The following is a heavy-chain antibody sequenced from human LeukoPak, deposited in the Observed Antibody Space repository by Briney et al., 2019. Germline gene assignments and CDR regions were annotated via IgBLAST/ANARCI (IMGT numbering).Heavy chain of an antibody. J-gene: IGHJ4*02. Sequence: PSETLSLTCTVSGGSISTFFWTWIRQSAGKGLEWIGRIYMGTTYYNPSVESRATISADTSNNRFSLKLTSLTAADTAVYYCARGTETTSSSGYYSFDYWGRGSLVTVSS. D-gene: IGHD3-22*01. CDR1: GGSISTFF. V-gene: IGHV4-4*07. CDR2: IYMGTT. CDR3: ARGTETTSSSGYYSFDY.